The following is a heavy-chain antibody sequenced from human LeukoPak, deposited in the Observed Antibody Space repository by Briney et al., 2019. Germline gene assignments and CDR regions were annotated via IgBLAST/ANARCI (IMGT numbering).Heavy chain of an antibody. CDR1: GGSFSGYY. CDR3: ASSLHYFDY. V-gene: IGHV4-34*01. Sequence: SETLSLTCAVYGGSFSGYYWSWIRQPPGKGLEWIGEINHSGSTNYNPSLKSRVTISVDTSKNQFSLKLSSVTAADTAVYYCASSLHYFDYRGRGTLVTVSS. CDR2: INHSGST. J-gene: IGHJ4*02.